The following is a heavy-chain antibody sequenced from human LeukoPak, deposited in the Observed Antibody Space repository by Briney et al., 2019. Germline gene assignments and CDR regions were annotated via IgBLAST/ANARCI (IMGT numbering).Heavy chain of an antibody. D-gene: IGHD6-19*01. CDR2: IQYAGSNK. Sequence: GGSLRLSCAASGFTFSSYGMHWVRQAPGKALEWVAFIQYAGSNKFYADSVKDRFTISRDNSKNTLYLQMNSLRPEDTAVYYCARDSSRGWPGVSDFWGQGTLVTVSS. CDR1: GFTFSSYG. CDR3: ARDSSRGWPGVSDF. V-gene: IGHV3-30*02. J-gene: IGHJ4*02.